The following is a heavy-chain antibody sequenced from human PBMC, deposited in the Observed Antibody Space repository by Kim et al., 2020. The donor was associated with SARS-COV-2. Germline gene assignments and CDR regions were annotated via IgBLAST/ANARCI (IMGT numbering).Heavy chain of an antibody. CDR1: GYTLTEFS. CDR3: RGTLRGPTQARVYFDY. D-gene: IGHD3-16*01. CDR2: FDPEDGET. Sequence: ASVKVSCKVSGYTLTEFSMHWVRQAPGKGLEWMGGFDPEDGETIYAQKFQGRVTMTEDTSTDTAYMELSSLRSEDTAVYYCRGTLRGPTQARVYFDYWGQGTLVTVSS. J-gene: IGHJ4*02. V-gene: IGHV1-24*01.